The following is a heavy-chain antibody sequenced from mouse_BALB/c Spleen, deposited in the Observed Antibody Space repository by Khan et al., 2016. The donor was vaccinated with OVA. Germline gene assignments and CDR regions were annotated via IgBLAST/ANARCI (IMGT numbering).Heavy chain of an antibody. CDR1: GYSFTGYN. J-gene: IGHJ1*01. Sequence: IQLVQSGPELEKPGASVKISCKASGYSFTGYNMNWVKQSTGKSLEWIGNIDPYYGGISYNQKFKGKATLTVDKSSSTAYMQLKSLTSEDSAVYDCARSTWYFDVGGAGTTVTVSS. CDR3: ARSTWYFDV. CDR2: IDPYYGGI. V-gene: IGHV1S135*01.